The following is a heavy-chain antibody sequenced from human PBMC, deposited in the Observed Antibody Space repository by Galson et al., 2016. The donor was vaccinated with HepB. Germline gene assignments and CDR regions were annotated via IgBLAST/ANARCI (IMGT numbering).Heavy chain of an antibody. CDR2: ISGSGGTI. Sequence: GLEWVSYISGSGGTIYYADSVRGRFTISRENANDSVFLEMNNLRADDTAVYYCARARGDYNPYYFDSWGHGTLVTVSS. CDR3: ARARGDYNPYYFDS. V-gene: IGHV3-48*03. D-gene: IGHD3-10*01. J-gene: IGHJ4*01.